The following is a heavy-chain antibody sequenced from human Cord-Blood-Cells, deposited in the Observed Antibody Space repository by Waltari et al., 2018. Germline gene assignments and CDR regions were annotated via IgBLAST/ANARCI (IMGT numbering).Heavy chain of an antibody. CDR1: GGSISSGDYY. D-gene: IGHD4-4*01. V-gene: IGHV4-30-4*08. Sequence: QVQLQESGPGLVKPSQTLSLTCTVSGGSISSGDYYWRWIRQPPGKGLEWIAYIYYSVSTYYHPSLKVRVTISVDTSKNQFSLKLSSVTAADTAVYYCARVDSNWYFDLWGRGTLVTVSS. J-gene: IGHJ2*01. CDR3: ARVDSNWYFDL. CDR2: IYYSVST.